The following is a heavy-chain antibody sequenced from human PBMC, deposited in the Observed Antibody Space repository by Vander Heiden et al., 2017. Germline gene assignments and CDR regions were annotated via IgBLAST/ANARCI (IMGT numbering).Heavy chain of an antibody. CDR2: ISYIGST. Sequence: QVQLQESGPGLGRSSQTLSLHCSVSGGWSSSGGYCWNWIRQHPGKGLQWIGYISYIGSTYYNPSLKTRVLISVDTSKNQFSLTLSSVTAADTAVYYCARTHFSGAYMGYNWFDPWGQGTQVTVSS. D-gene: IGHD4-17*01. CDR1: GGWSSSGGYC. J-gene: IGHJ5*02. V-gene: IGHV4-31*03. CDR3: ARTHFSGAYMGYNWFDP.